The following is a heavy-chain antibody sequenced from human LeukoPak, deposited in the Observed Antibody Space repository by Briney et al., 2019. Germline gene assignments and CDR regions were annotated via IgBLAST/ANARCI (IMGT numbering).Heavy chain of an antibody. V-gene: IGHV3-23*01. CDR2: ISDSGRGT. D-gene: IGHD3-10*01. CDR3: AKDSGPGSYYPTGDEY. Sequence: GGSLRLSCAASGVIFSNYAMTWVRQAPETGPKWVSSISDSGRGTHYPDSVKGLFTISRDNSKSTLYLQMNSLRAEDTAVYYCAKDSGPGSYYPTGDEYWGQGILVTVSS. CDR1: GVIFSNYA. J-gene: IGHJ4*02.